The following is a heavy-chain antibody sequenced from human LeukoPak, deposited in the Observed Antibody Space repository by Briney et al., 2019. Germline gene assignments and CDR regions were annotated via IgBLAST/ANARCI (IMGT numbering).Heavy chain of an antibody. Sequence: GGSLRLSCAASGFIINAYAIHRVRQAPGKGLEWVAVMSFDGSNKNYEDSVKGRFTISRDNSKNTLYLQMNSLRAEDTAVYYCARDDFGFDPWGQGTLVTVSS. D-gene: IGHD2-21*02. CDR2: MSFDGSNK. V-gene: IGHV3-30-3*01. CDR3: ARDDFGFDP. CDR1: GFIINAYA. J-gene: IGHJ5*02.